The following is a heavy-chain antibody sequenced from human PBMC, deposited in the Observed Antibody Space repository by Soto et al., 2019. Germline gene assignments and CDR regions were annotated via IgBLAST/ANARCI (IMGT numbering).Heavy chain of an antibody. V-gene: IGHV4-30-4*01. D-gene: IGHD3-10*01. Sequence: SETLSLTCTVSGDPISGGDYYWSWIRQPPGKGLEWIGYIYYSGSTYYNPSLKSRVTISVDTSKNQFSLKLSSVTAADTAVYYCAREDYGVDYWGQGTLVTVSS. CDR2: IYYSGST. CDR1: GDPISGGDYY. J-gene: IGHJ4*02. CDR3: AREDYGVDY.